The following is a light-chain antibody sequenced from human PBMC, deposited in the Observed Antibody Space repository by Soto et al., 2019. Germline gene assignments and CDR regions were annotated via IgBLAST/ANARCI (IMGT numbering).Light chain of an antibody. J-gene: IGKJ1*01. V-gene: IGKV3D-20*01. CDR2: DAS. CDR1: QSVSSNS. Sequence: EIVLTQSPATLSLSPGESATLSCGASQSVSSNSLAWYQQKPGLAPRLLIYDASRRATGIPDRFSGSGSGTDFSLTISRLEPEDFAVYYCQQVDTELRTFGQGTKV. CDR3: QQVDTELRT.